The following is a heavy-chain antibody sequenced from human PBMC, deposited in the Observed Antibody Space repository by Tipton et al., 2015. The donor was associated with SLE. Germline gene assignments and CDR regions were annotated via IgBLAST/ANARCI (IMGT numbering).Heavy chain of an antibody. J-gene: IGHJ3*02. CDR1: GGSISSYD. D-gene: IGHD6-13*01. V-gene: IGHV4-4*07. CDR2: IYTSGST. CDR3: AREYPIAAAGAEAFDI. Sequence: TLSLTCTVSGGSISSYDWSWIRQPAGKGLGWIGRIYTSGSTHYNPPPKSRATMSVDTSKNQFSLKLSSVTAADTAVYYCAREYPIAAAGAEAFDIWGQGTMVTVSS.